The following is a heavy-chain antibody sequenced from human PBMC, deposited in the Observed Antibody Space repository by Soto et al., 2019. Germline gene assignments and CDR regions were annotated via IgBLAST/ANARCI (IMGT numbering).Heavy chain of an antibody. CDR3: ARSAKYCSGGSCYRAFDI. CDR1: GGTFSSYA. V-gene: IGHV1-69*01. D-gene: IGHD2-15*01. Sequence: QVQLVQSGAEVKKPGSSVKVSCKASGGTFSSYAISWVRQAPGQGLKWMGGIIPIFGTANYAQKFQGRVTITADESTSTAYMELSSLRSEDTAVYYCARSAKYCSGGSCYRAFDIWGQGTMVTVSS. CDR2: IIPIFGTA. J-gene: IGHJ3*02.